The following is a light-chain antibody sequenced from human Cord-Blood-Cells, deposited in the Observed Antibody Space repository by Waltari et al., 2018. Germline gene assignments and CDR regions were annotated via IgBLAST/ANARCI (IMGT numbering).Light chain of an antibody. V-gene: IGKV3-11*01. CDR3: QQRSNWPPFT. J-gene: IGKJ3*01. CDR1: QSVSSY. CDR2: DAS. Sequence: EIVFTQPPATLSLSPGDRATLSCRASQSVSSYSAWYQQKPGQAPRLLIYDASNRATGIPARFSGSGSGTDFTLTISSLEPEDFAVYYCQQRSNWPPFTFGPGTKVDIK.